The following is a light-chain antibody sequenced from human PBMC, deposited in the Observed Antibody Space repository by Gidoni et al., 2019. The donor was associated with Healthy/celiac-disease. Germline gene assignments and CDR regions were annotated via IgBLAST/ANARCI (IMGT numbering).Light chain of an antibody. Sequence: EIVLTQSPATLSLSPGERATISCRARQSVSSYLAWYQQKPGQAPRLLIYDASNRATGLPARFSGSGSATDFTLTISRLAPEDSAVYYCQQRSNWPFTFGGGTKVEIK. CDR1: QSVSSY. J-gene: IGKJ4*01. CDR2: DAS. CDR3: QQRSNWPFT. V-gene: IGKV3-11*01.